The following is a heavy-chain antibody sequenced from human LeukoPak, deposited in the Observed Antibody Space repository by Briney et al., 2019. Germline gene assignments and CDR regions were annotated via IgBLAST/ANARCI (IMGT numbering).Heavy chain of an antibody. CDR2: ISGSGGST. V-gene: IGHV3-23*01. CDR1: GFTFSSYA. D-gene: IGHD5-18*01. J-gene: IGHJ3*02. Sequence: GGSLRLSCAASGFTFSSYAMSWVRQAPGKGLEWVSAISGSGGSTYYADPVKGRFTISRDNSKNTLYLQMNSLRAEDTAVYYCAKDIGYSYGLPYDAFDIWGQGTMVTVSS. CDR3: AKDIGYSYGLPYDAFDI.